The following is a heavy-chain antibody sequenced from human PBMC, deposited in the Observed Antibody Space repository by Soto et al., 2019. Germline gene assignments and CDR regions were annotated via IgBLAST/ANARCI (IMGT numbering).Heavy chain of an antibody. CDR1: GYRFGSYW. Sequence: GASLKISCKGSGYRFGSYWVGWVLQKAGKGLEWMGMIHPDDPDIRYSPSFQGQVTISADKSTSTTYLQWSSLKASDTATYPCASRIQGFGVHFIWCQGTLATVSS. V-gene: IGHV5-51*01. D-gene: IGHD3-3*01. J-gene: IGHJ4*01. CDR3: ASRIQGFGVHFI. CDR2: IHPDDPDI.